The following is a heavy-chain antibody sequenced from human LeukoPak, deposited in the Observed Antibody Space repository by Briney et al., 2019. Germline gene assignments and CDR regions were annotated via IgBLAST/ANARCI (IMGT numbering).Heavy chain of an antibody. J-gene: IGHJ4*02. CDR1: GYTFTSYA. CDR2: INAGNGNT. D-gene: IGHD6-19*01. V-gene: IGHV1-3*01. Sequence: ASVKVSCKASGYTFTSYAMHWVRQAPRQRLEWMGWINAGNGNTKYSQKFQGRVTITRDTSASTAYMELSSLRSEDTAVYYCARRDGSGWYVFDYWGQGTLVTVSS. CDR3: ARRDGSGWYVFDY.